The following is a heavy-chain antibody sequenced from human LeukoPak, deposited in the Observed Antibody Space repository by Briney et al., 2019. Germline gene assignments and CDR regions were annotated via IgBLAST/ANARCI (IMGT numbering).Heavy chain of an antibody. CDR1: GVSICDAAYY. Sequence: PSQTLSLTCTVSGVSICDAAYYRSWVRPHPGEGLKWVGYIYYSGSTSYNPSLKSRVTISVDTSKNQSSLKLTSVTAADTAVYYCARVPAPYADDTSGYDSWGQGTLVTVSS. J-gene: IGHJ4*02. V-gene: IGHV4-31*03. CDR2: IYYSGST. CDR3: ARVPAPYADDTSGYDS. D-gene: IGHD3-22*01.